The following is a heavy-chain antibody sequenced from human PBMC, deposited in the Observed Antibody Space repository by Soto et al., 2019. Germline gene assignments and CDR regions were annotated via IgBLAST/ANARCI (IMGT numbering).Heavy chain of an antibody. CDR2: INHSGST. V-gene: IGHV4-34*01. CDR1: GGSFSGYY. J-gene: IGHJ4*02. D-gene: IGHD6-19*01. CDR3: ARGYFSIAGAGTRGTFLDY. Sequence: SETMSLTCAVYGGSFSGYYWSWIRQTPGKGLEWSGEINHSGSTNYNPSLKSRVTISVDTSKTPFSLQLSSVTAADTAVYYCARGYFSIAGAGTRGTFLDYWGKGTLVTVSS.